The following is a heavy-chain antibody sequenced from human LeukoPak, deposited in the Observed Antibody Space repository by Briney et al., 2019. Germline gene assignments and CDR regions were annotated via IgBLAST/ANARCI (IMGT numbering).Heavy chain of an antibody. J-gene: IGHJ3*02. Sequence: SETLSLTCAVYGGSFSGYYWSWIRQPPGKGLEWIGEINHSGSTNYNPSLKSRVTISVDTSKNQFSLKLSSVTAADTAVYYCARGTRILDAFDIWGQGTTVTVSS. V-gene: IGHV4-34*01. CDR1: GGSFSGYY. D-gene: IGHD2-15*01. CDR3: ARGTRILDAFDI. CDR2: INHSGST.